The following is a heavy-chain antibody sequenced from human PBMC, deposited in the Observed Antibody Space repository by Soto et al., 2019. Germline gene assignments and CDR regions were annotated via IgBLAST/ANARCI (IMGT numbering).Heavy chain of an antibody. CDR1: GGSFGGYY. Sequence: TRSLSSAVYGGSFGGYYLSLIRQHPGKGLEWIGYIYYSGSTYYNPSLKSRVTISVDTSKNQFSLKLSSVTAADTAVYYCARDAKKYSGSYYFDYWGQGTLVTVS. V-gene: IGHV4-31*11. CDR3: ARDAKKYSGSYYFDY. CDR2: IYYSGST. J-gene: IGHJ4*02. D-gene: IGHD1-26*01.